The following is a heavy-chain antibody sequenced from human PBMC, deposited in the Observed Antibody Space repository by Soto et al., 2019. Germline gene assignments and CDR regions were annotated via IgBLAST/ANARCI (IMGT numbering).Heavy chain of an antibody. CDR1: GYTFTSYY. CDR3: ARDPLGYCSGGSCYSVRYDSSGYPAY. J-gene: IGHJ4*02. Sequence: ASVKVSCKASGYTFTSYYMHWVRQAPGQGLEWMGIINPSGGSTSYAQKFQGRVTMTRDTSTSTVYMELSSLRSEDTAVYYCARDPLGYCSGGSCYSVRYDSSGYPAYWGQGTLVTVSS. CDR2: INPSGGST. V-gene: IGHV1-46*01. D-gene: IGHD2-15*01.